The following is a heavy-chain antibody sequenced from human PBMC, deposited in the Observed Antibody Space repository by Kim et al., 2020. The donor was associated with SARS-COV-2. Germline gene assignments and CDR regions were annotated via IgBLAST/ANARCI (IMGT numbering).Heavy chain of an antibody. J-gene: IGHJ4*02. V-gene: IGHV1-2*02. CDR1: GYTFTDYY. Sequence: ASVKVSCKASGYTFTDYYMHWVRQAPGQGLEWMGWINPNNGGTNYAQKVQGRVAMTRDTSISTAYMELSRLRSDDTAVYFCARVGYYGSGSYLSYWGQGTLVTVSS. D-gene: IGHD3-10*01. CDR3: ARVGYYGSGSYLSY. CDR2: INPNNGGT.